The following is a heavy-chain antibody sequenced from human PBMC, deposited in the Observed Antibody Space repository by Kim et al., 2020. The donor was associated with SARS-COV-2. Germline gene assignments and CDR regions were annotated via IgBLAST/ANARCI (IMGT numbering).Heavy chain of an antibody. Sequence: GGSLRLSCVGSGFDFSDYALSWVRQIPGNGLEWVSAISNSGSLIYYADSVKGRFIISRDNSKNTVYLQMNGLRAEDTAIYYCVKDRDTFMSPLYFDFWGQGTLVTVSS. V-gene: IGHV3-23*01. CDR2: ISNSGSLI. J-gene: IGHJ4*02. CDR1: GFDFSDYA. D-gene: IGHD5-18*01. CDR3: VKDRDTFMSPLYFDF.